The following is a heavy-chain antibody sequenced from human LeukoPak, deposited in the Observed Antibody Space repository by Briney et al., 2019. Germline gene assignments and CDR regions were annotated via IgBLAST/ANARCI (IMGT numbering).Heavy chain of an antibody. V-gene: IGHV3-23*01. J-gene: IGHJ5*02. Sequence: GGSLRLSCAASGFTFSSYAMSWVRQAPGKGLEWASAISGSGGSTYYADSVKGRFTISRDNSKNTLYLQMNSLRAEDTAVYYCAKAYDFWSGINWFDPLGPGNPGHRLL. CDR2: ISGSGGST. D-gene: IGHD3-3*01. CDR3: AKAYDFWSGINWFDP. CDR1: GFTFSSYA.